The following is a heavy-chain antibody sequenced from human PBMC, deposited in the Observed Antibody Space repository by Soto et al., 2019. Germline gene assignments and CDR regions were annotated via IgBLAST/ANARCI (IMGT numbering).Heavy chain of an antibody. J-gene: IGHJ4*02. D-gene: IGHD6-13*01. CDR1: DGSISSNNW. V-gene: IGHV4-4*02. Sequence: SETLSLTCAVSDGSISSNNWWSWVRQPPGKGLEWIGEIYHSGITNYNPSLKSRVTISVDKSKNQLSLKLSSVTAADTAVYYCARHSNEYRKSLDYWGQGTLVTVSS. CDR3: ARHSNEYRKSLDY. CDR2: IYHSGIT.